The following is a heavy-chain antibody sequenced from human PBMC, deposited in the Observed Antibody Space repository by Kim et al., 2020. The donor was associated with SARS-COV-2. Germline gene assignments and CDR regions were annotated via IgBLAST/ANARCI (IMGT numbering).Heavy chain of an antibody. CDR3: ARVGWSGWPEEY. CDR2: K. V-gene: IGHV3-7*01. D-gene: IGHD6-19*01. Sequence: KHYADCVRGRFTISRDDAKNSVYLQMNSLGADDMAVYYCARVGWSGWPEEYWGQGTLVAVSS. J-gene: IGHJ4*02.